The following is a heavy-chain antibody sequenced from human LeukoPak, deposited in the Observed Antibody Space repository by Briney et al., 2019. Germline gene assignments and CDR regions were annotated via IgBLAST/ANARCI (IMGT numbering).Heavy chain of an antibody. D-gene: IGHD5-18*01. CDR3: ARSGARGYTYGPRRYYGMDV. CDR1: GGSISSYY. CDR2: INHSGST. V-gene: IGHV4-34*01. J-gene: IGHJ6*02. Sequence: SETLSLTCTVSGGSISSYYWSWIRQPPGKGLEWIGEINHSGSTNYNPSLKSRVTISVDTSKNQFSLKLSSVTAADTAVYYCARSGARGYTYGPRRYYGMDVWGQGTTVTVSS.